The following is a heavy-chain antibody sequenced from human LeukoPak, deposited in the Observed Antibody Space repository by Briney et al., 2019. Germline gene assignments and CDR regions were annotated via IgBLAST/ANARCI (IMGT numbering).Heavy chain of an antibody. J-gene: IGHJ4*02. Sequence: GGSLRLSCAASGFAFSDFWMSWVRQAPGKGLEWVANIRHDGNAKNYVPSVRGRFTISRDNAKNSLYLQMNSLTVEDTAVYYCATSHDSAGNDWGQGALVTVSS. CDR3: ATSHDSAGND. V-gene: IGHV3-7*01. D-gene: IGHD2-15*01. CDR1: GFAFSDFW. CDR2: IRHDGNAK.